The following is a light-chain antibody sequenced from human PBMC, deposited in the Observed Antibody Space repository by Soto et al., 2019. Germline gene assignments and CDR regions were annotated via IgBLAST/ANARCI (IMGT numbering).Light chain of an antibody. CDR2: EVV. CDR1: KSDIGVYDF. Sequence: QSVLTQPPSASGSPGHSVTISCTGTKSDIGVYDFVSWYQHHPGKAPRLIIYEVVQRPSGVPDRVSGSKSGNTASLTVSGLQAADEADYFCKSYAGSNTYVFGSGTKLTVL. J-gene: IGLJ1*01. CDR3: KSYAGSNTYV. V-gene: IGLV2-8*01.